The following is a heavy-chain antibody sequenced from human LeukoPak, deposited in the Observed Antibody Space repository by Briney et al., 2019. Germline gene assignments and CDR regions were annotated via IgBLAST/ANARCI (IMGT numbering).Heavy chain of an antibody. CDR1: GFTFSSYG. D-gene: IGHD5-18*01. CDR2: ISGSGSSTI. CDR3: APQRGFRLLDRYFDS. V-gene: IGHV3-48*01. J-gene: IGHJ4*02. Sequence: GGSLRLSCAASGFTFSSYGMSWVRQAPGKGLEWVSSISGSGSSTIYYADSVKGRFTISRDNAKNSLYLQMNSLRAEDTAVYYCAPQRGFRLLDRYFDSWGQGTLVTVSS.